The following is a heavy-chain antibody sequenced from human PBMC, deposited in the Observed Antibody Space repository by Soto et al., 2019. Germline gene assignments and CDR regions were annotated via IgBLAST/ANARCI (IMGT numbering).Heavy chain of an antibody. CDR1: GGSISSGGYS. V-gene: IGHV4-30-2*05. CDR2: IYHSGST. D-gene: IGHD6-19*01. CDR3: ARDRTVAVADYYYYYGMDV. J-gene: IGHJ6*02. Sequence: PSETLSHTCAVSGGSISSGGYSWSWIRQPPGKGLEWIGYIYHSGSTYYNPSLKSRVTISVDTSKNQFSLKLSSVTAADTAVYYCARDRTVAVADYYYYYGMDVWGQGTTVTVSS.